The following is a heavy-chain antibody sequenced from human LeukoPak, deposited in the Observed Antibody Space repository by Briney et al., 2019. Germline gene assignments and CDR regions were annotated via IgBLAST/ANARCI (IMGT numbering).Heavy chain of an antibody. V-gene: IGHV1-18*01. CDR2: ISAYNGNT. D-gene: IGHD3-22*01. Sequence: ASVKVTCKASGYTFTSYGISWVRQAPGQGLEWMGWISAYNGNTNYAQKLQGRVTMTTDTSTSTAYMELRSLRSDDTAVYYCARVKISRITMIVVTNWFDPWGQGTLVTVSS. CDR3: ARVKISRITMIVVTNWFDP. J-gene: IGHJ5*02. CDR1: GYTFTSYG.